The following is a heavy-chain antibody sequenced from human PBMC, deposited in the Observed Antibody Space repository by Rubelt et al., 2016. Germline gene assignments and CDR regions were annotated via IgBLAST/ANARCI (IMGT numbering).Heavy chain of an antibody. J-gene: IGHJ5*02. CDR1: GYTFTTYG. Sequence: QVQLVQSGAEVKKPGASVKVSCKASGYTFTTYGISWVRQAPGQGLEWMGWIRTYNGNTNYAQKLQGRVTMTTDTSTSTAYRELRSLRSDDTAMYFCARGYCSSANCLFNWFDPWGQGTLVTVSS. CDR3: ARGYCSSANCLFNWFDP. V-gene: IGHV1-18*01. D-gene: IGHD2-2*01. CDR2: IRTYNGNT.